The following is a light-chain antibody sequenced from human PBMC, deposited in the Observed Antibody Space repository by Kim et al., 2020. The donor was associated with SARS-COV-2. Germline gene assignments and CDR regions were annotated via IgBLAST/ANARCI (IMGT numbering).Light chain of an antibody. J-gene: IGLJ2*01. V-gene: IGLV1-47*01. CDR3: ATWDDSLNVVI. CDR2: SNG. Sequence: QRITISCSDGQSNVGSKSVYWYQQFPGEAPIILVYSNGQRPSGVPDRFSASKAGTSAFLAISGLRSEDEADYFCATWDDSLNVVIIGGGTKLTVL. CDR1: QSNVGSKS.